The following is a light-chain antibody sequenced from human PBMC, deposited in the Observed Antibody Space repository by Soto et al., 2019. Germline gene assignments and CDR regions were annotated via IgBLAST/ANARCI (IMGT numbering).Light chain of an antibody. CDR1: SSNIGAGYG. Sequence: QPVLTQPPSVSGAPGQRVAISCTGSSSNIGAGYGVHWYQQLPGTAPKLLIYGNSNRPSGVPDRFSGSKSGTSASLAITGLQAEDEADYYCQSYGSSLSVLFSGGTKLTVL. V-gene: IGLV1-40*01. CDR2: GNS. J-gene: IGLJ2*01. CDR3: QSYGSSLSVL.